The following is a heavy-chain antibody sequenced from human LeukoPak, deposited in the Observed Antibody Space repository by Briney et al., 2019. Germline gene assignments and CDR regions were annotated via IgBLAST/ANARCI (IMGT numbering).Heavy chain of an antibody. J-gene: IGHJ6*03. Sequence: GGSLRLSCAASGFIFSDYYMGWIRQAPGKGLEWISYISSTSSVKYYADSVKGRFTISRDNSKNTLYLQMNSLRAEDTAVYYCAKAPSADYYYMDVWGKGTTVTVSS. CDR1: GFIFSDYY. CDR3: AKAPSADYYYMDV. V-gene: IGHV3-11*05. CDR2: ISSTSSVK.